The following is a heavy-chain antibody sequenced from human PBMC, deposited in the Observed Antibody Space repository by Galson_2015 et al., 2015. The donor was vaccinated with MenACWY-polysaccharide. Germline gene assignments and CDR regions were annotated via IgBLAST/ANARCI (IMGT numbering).Heavy chain of an antibody. CDR1: GFTFSNYW. Sequence: ALRLSCAAYGFTFSNYWMHWVRQAPGKGLAWVTRMNIDGGGTSYADYVKGRFTISSDTAKNLLYLQMNRLRAEDTALYYCARAPPHHCSTTTCPCRIAFDIWGQWTMVTVSS. CDR2: MNIDGGGT. V-gene: IGHV3-74*01. CDR3: ARAPPHHCSTTTCPCRIAFDI. J-gene: IGHJ3*02. D-gene: IGHD2/OR15-2a*01.